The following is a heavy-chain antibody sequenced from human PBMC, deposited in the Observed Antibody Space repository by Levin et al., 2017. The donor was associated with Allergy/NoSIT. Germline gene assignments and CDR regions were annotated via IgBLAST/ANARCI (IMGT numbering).Heavy chain of an antibody. Sequence: HPGGSLRLSCTASGFIFSSYAISWVRQAPGKGLEFVSAISGSGDTRHYAGSVKGRFTISRETSNNTLYVYLQMNSLRPDDTAVYYCAKGAADDFWSGHNNDYWGQGTLVSVSS. CDR1: GFIFSSYA. CDR2: ISGSGDTR. CDR3: AKGAADDFWSGHNNDY. V-gene: IGHV3-23*01. D-gene: IGHD3-3*01. J-gene: IGHJ4*02.